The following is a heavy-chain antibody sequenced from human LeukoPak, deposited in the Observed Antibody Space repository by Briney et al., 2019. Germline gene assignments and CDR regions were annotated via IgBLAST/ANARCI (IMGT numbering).Heavy chain of an antibody. Sequence: ASVKVSCKASGYTFTSYYMHWVRQAPGQGLEWMGWIRAYNGNTNYAQKLQGRVTMTTDTSTSTAYMELRSLTSGDTAVYYCARGPGGRRGYYPLEDYYYYHYMDVWGKGTTVTVSS. CDR1: GYTFTSYY. J-gene: IGHJ6*03. CDR2: IRAYNGNT. CDR3: ARGPGGRRGYYPLEDYYYYHYMDV. D-gene: IGHD3-22*01. V-gene: IGHV1-18*04.